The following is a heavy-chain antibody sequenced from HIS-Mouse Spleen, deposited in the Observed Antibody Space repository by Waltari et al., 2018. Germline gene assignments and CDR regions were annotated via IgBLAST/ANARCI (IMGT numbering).Heavy chain of an antibody. J-gene: IGHJ6*02. CDR2: IKQDGSGK. D-gene: IGHD3-3*01. CDR3: ARGGGSIFGVVIETNYYYYGMDV. CDR1: GFTFSSYW. Sequence: EVQLVESGVGLVQPGGSLRLSCAASGFTFSSYWMSWVRQAPGKGLEWVANIKQDGSGKYYVELAKGPFAIPRDNAKNSLYLQRKGLSAEDPAVYYCARGGGSIFGVVIETNYYYYGMDVWGQGTTVTVAS. V-gene: IGHV3-7*01.